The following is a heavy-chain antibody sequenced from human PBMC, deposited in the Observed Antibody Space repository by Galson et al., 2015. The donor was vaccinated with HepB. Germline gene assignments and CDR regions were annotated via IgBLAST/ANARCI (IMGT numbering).Heavy chain of an antibody. D-gene: IGHD3-10*01. Sequence: SLRLSCAASGFTSSSSLMHWVRQAPGKGLDWVALISYDGSNKYYADSLRGRFTISRDNSRNTLYLQINSLRAEDTAVYYCARAVVMFRELDYWGQGTLVAVSS. CDR3: ARAVVMFRELDY. CDR1: GFTSSSSL. J-gene: IGHJ4*02. CDR2: ISYDGSNK. V-gene: IGHV3-30*04.